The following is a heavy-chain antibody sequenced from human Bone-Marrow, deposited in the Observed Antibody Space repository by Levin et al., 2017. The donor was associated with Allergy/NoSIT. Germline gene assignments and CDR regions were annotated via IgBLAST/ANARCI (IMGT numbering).Heavy chain of an antibody. CDR2: ISYNGKST. Sequence: GGSLRLSCAASGFTFSHFGMHWVRQAPGKGLEWLAVISYNGKSTYYLDSVKGRFTISRDNSKKTLFLQMSSLRPEDTAIYYCAKSLEEGSTPFDSWGQGTLVSVSS. V-gene: IGHV3-30*18. CDR1: GFTFSHFG. D-gene: IGHD5/OR15-5a*01. CDR3: AKSLEEGSTPFDS. J-gene: IGHJ4*02.